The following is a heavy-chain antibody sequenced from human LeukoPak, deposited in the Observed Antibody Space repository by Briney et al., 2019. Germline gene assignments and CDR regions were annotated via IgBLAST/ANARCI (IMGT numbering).Heavy chain of an antibody. Sequence: PSETLSLTCGVSGGSISNTNWWSWVRQPPGQGLEWIGEISLTGLTHYNPSLESRVTVSLDKSKNQLSPKLHSVTAADTAVFYYSRENGSFSPFGYWGQGTRDSVFS. V-gene: IGHV4-4*02. D-gene: IGHD2-8*01. J-gene: IGHJ4*02. CDR2: ISLTGLT. CDR1: GGSISNTNW. CDR3: SRENGSFSPFGY.